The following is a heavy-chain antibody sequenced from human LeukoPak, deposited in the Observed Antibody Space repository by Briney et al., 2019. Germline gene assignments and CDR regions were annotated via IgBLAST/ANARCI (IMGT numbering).Heavy chain of an antibody. CDR3: ARGCSSTSCLGY. J-gene: IGHJ4*02. V-gene: IGHV3-13*01. CDR1: GFTFSSYD. CDR2: IGTAGDT. Sequence: GGSLRLSCAASGFTFSSYDMHWVRQATGKGLEWVSAIGTAGDTYYPGSVKGRFTISRENAKNSLYLQMNSLRAGDTAVYYCARGCSSTSCLGYWGQGTLVTVSS. D-gene: IGHD2-2*01.